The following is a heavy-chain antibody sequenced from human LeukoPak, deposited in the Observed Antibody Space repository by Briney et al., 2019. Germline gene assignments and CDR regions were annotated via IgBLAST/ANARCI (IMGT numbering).Heavy chain of an antibody. CDR3: TRCSGGSCYSNAFDI. D-gene: IGHD2-15*01. CDR2: IRRKAYGGTI. Sequence: GGSLRLSCTVSGFTFGDYAKSWVRQAPGKGLEWVGFIRRKAYGGTIEYAASVRGRFTISRDDSESIAYLQMNSLKTEDTAVYYCTRCSGGSCYSNAFDIWGRGTVVTVSS. J-gene: IGHJ3*02. CDR1: GFTFGDYA. V-gene: IGHV3-49*04.